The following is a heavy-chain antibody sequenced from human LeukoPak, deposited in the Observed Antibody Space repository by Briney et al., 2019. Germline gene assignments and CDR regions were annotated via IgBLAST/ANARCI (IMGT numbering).Heavy chain of an antibody. CDR2: ITSSSSFT. Sequence: YITSSSSFTNYADSVKDRFTISRDNAKNSLYLQMNSLRAEDTAVYYRARGFEYSSSPYDYWGQGTLVTVSS. D-gene: IGHD6-6*01. CDR3: ARGFEYSSSPYDY. J-gene: IGHJ4*02. V-gene: IGHV3-11*06.